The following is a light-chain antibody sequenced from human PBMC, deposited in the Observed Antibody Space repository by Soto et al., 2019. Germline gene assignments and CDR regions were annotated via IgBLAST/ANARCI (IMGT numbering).Light chain of an antibody. CDR2: DAS. CDR1: QTIGRS. CDR3: QQHFDWPFT. Sequence: DIVLTQSPSTLSSSAGDRVTLSCRASQTIGRSLSWYQHNPGTDPRRLVYDASNRDSGVPARFSGCGSETDFTLTISSLEPEDFAAYYCQQHFDWPFTFGPGTNV. V-gene: IGKV3-11*01. J-gene: IGKJ3*01.